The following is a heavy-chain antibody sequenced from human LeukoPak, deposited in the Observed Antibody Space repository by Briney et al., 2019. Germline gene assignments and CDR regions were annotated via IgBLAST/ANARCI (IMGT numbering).Heavy chain of an antibody. Sequence: PSETLSLTCTVSGGSISSYYWSWLRQPPGKGLEWVGYIYYSGSTNYNPSLKSRVTISVDTSKNQFSLKLSSVTAADTAVYYCARGGSADPYNWFDPWGQGTLVTVSS. J-gene: IGHJ5*02. CDR2: IYYSGST. D-gene: IGHD6-19*01. CDR1: GGSISSYY. V-gene: IGHV4-59*01. CDR3: ARGGSADPYNWFDP.